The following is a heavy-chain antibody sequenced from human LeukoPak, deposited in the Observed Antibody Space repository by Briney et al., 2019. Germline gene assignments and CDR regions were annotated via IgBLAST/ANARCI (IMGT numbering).Heavy chain of an antibody. CDR3: ARLYASIAAQSGY. V-gene: IGHV1-2*02. CDR1: GYTFTGYY. D-gene: IGHD6-13*01. Sequence: GASVKVSCKASGYTFTGYYMHWVRQAPGQGLGWMGWINPNSGGTNYAQKFQGRVTMTRDTSISTAYMELGRLRSDDTAVYYCARLYASIAAQSGYWGQGTLVTVSS. CDR2: INPNSGGT. J-gene: IGHJ4*02.